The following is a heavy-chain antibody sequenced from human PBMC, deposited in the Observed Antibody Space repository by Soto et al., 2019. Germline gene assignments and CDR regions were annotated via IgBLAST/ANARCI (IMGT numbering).Heavy chain of an antibody. CDR1: GFTFSSYW. Sequence: EVQLVESGGGLVQPGESLRLSCAASGFTFSSYWMHWVRQAPGKWLVWVSGINSDGSSTSYAGSVKGRFTISRDNAKNTLYLQMNSLRAEDTAVYYCVRTSLVVAAATREDYWGQGTLVTVSS. J-gene: IGHJ4*02. D-gene: IGHD2-15*01. CDR2: INSDGSST. CDR3: VRTSLVVAAATREDY. V-gene: IGHV3-74*01.